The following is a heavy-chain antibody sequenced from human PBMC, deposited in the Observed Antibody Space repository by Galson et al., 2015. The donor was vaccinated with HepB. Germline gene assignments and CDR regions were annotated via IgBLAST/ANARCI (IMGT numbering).Heavy chain of an antibody. D-gene: IGHD1-26*01. V-gene: IGHV5-51*01. J-gene: IGHJ4*02. Sequence: QSGAEVKKPGESLKISCTGSGYSFPSYWIGWLRQMPGKGLELMGIIYPGDSDTRYSPSFQEQVTISADKSISTAYLQWSSLKASDTAMYYCVRRLSGSYWDYWGQGTLVAVSS. CDR2: IYPGDSDT. CDR3: VRRLSGSYWDY. CDR1: GYSFPSYW.